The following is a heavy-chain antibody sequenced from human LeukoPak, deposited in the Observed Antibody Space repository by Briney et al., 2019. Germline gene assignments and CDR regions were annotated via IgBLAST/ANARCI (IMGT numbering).Heavy chain of an antibody. Sequence: PMASVKVSCKVSGYTLTELSMHWVRQAPGKGLEWMGGFDPEDGETIYAQKFQGRVTMTRDTSTSAVYMELSSLRSEDTAVYYCARGCGGALDAFDIWGQGTMVTVSS. CDR3: ARGCGGALDAFDI. CDR2: FDPEDGET. V-gene: IGHV1-24*01. D-gene: IGHD2-21*01. CDR1: GYTLTELS. J-gene: IGHJ3*02.